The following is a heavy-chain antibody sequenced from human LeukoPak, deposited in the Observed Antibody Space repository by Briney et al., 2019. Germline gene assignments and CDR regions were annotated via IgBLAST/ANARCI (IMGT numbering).Heavy chain of an antibody. J-gene: IGHJ4*02. V-gene: IGHV1-18*01. CDR3: ARGFFDIGYYDSSGYDY. D-gene: IGHD3-22*01. CDR2: ISAYNGNT. CDR1: GYTFTSYG. Sequence: GASVKLSCKASGYTFTSYGISWVRQAPGQGLEWMGWISAYNGNTNYAQKLQGRVTMTTDTSTSTAYMELRSLRSDDTAVYYCARGFFDIGYYDSSGYDYWGQGTLVTV.